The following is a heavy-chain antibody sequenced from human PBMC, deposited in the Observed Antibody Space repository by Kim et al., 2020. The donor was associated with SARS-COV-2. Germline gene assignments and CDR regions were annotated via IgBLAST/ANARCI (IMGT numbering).Heavy chain of an antibody. D-gene: IGHD3-16*01. CDR3: AKGLGTFAYGMDV. V-gene: IGHV3-23*01. J-gene: IGHJ6*02. Sequence: YADSVKGRFTISRDNSKNTLYLQMNNLRAEDTAIYYCAKGLGTFAYGMDVWGQGTTVTVSS.